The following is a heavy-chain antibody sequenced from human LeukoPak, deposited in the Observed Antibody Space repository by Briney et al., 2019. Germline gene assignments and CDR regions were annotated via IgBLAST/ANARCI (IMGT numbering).Heavy chain of an antibody. D-gene: IGHD3-10*01. CDR2: ISGSSSTI. Sequence: PGGSLRLSCAASGFTFSSYSMNWVRQAPGKGLEWVSYISGSSSTIYYADSVKGRFTISRDNAKNSLYLQMNSLRAEDTAVYYCARVSMVRAEFDYWGQVTLVTVSS. CDR3: ARVSMVRAEFDY. J-gene: IGHJ4*02. V-gene: IGHV3-48*01. CDR1: GFTFSSYS.